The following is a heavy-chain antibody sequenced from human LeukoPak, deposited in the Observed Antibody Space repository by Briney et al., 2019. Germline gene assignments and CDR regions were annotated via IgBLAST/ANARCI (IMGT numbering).Heavy chain of an antibody. V-gene: IGHV3-11*05. CDR3: ARGHYGLDV. CDR2: ISTTSSHT. Sequence: PGGSLRLSCAASGFTFSDHYMSWVRQAPGKGLEWVSYISTTSSHTDYADSVKGRFTISRDDAKDSLFLQMNSLRAEDTAVYYCARGHYGLDVWAQGTTVTVSS. J-gene: IGHJ6*02. CDR1: GFTFSDHY.